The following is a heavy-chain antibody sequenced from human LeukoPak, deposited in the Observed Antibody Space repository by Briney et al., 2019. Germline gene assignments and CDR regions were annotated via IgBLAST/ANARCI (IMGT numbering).Heavy chain of an antibody. Sequence: ASVKVSRKASGYTFTSYGISWVRQAPGQGLEWMGWISAYNGNTNYAQKLQGRVTMTTDTSTSTAYMELRSLRSDDTAVYYCARGYSRLSPTEIDYWGQGTLVTVSS. CDR2: ISAYNGNT. J-gene: IGHJ4*02. CDR1: GYTFTSYG. D-gene: IGHD6-13*01. CDR3: ARGYSRLSPTEIDY. V-gene: IGHV1-18*01.